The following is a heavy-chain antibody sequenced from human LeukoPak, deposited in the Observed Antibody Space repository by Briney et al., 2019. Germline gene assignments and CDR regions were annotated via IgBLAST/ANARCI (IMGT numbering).Heavy chain of an antibody. CDR2: ISAYNGNT. Sequence: ASVKVPCKASGYTFTSYGISWVRQAPGQGLEWMGWISAYNGNTNYAQKLQGRVTMTTDTSTSTAYMELRSLRSDDTAVYYCAREVTTYYYDSSGYSPFDYWGQGTLVTVSS. D-gene: IGHD3-22*01. CDR1: GYTFTSYG. V-gene: IGHV1-18*01. J-gene: IGHJ4*02. CDR3: AREVTTYYYDSSGYSPFDY.